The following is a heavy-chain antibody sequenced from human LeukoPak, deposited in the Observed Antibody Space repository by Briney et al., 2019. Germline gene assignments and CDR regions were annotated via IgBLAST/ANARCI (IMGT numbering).Heavy chain of an antibody. CDR3: AGDSAAMARHYFDY. Sequence: QPGGSLRLSCAASGFTFSSYAMHWVRQAPGKGLEWVAVISYDGSNKYYADSVKGRFTISRDNSKNTLSLQMNSLRTEDTAVYYCAGDSAAMARHYFDYWGQGTLVTVSS. J-gene: IGHJ4*02. V-gene: IGHV3-30*04. D-gene: IGHD5-18*01. CDR2: ISYDGSNK. CDR1: GFTFSSYA.